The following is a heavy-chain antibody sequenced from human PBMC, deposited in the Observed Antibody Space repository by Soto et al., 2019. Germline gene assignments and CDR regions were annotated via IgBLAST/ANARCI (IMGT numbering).Heavy chain of an antibody. J-gene: IGHJ5*02. Sequence: SETLSLTCAVSGGSISSDDYYWSWIRQPPGKGLEWIGYIYYSGGSTYYSPSLRSRAAISMDTSKNQFSLFLSAVTAADTAIYYCARAVYCRSASCSNWFDTWGRGTLVTVSS. D-gene: IGHD2-2*01. CDR2: IYYSGGST. CDR1: GGSISSDDYY. V-gene: IGHV4-30-4*01. CDR3: ARAVYCRSASCSNWFDT.